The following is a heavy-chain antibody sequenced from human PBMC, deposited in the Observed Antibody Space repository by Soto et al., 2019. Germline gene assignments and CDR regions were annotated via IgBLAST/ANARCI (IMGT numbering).Heavy chain of an antibody. D-gene: IGHD5-12*01. CDR3: ARDSGYASYYFDY. V-gene: IGHV1-18*01. Sequence: ASVKVSCKASGYTFTSYGISWVRQAPGQGLEWMGWISADNGNTNYAQKLQGRVTITTDTSTNTAYMELSSLRSEDTAVYYCARDSGYASYYFDYWGQGTLVTVSS. CDR2: ISADNGNT. J-gene: IGHJ4*02. CDR1: GYTFTSYG.